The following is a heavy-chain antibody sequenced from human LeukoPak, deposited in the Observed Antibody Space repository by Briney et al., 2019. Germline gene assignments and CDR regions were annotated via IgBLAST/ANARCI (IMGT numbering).Heavy chain of an antibody. Sequence: GGSLRLSCAASGFTFSSYAMSWDRQAPGKGLEWVSAISGSGGSTYYADSVKGRFTISRDNSKDTLYLQMNSLRAEDTAVYYCAKAGPTMGYGDYVGDYYYGMDVWGQGTTVTVSS. CDR1: GFTFSSYA. CDR2: ISGSGGST. CDR3: AKAGPTMGYGDYVGDYYYGMDV. V-gene: IGHV3-23*01. D-gene: IGHD4-17*01. J-gene: IGHJ6*02.